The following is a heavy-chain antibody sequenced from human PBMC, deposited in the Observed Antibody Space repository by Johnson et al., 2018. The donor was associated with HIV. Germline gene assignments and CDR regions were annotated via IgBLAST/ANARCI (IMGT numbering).Heavy chain of an antibody. CDR3: AKDQWSSSWTNDAFDF. CDR2: LWYDGSNK. V-gene: IGHV3-33*06. CDR1: GFTFSTYG. Sequence: QVQLVESGGGVVQPGRSLRLSCAASGFTFSTYGMHWVRQAPGKGLEWVAVLWYDGSNKYSADSVKGRFTISRYNSTDTLYLQMNSLRAEETAVYYCAKDQWSSSWTNDAFDFCGQVTMVTVSS. J-gene: IGHJ3*01. D-gene: IGHD6-13*01.